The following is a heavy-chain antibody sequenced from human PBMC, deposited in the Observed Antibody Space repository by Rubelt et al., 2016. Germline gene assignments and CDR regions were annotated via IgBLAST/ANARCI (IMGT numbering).Heavy chain of an antibody. CDR3: ARGNGAWDD. CDR1: GYTFTSYA. V-gene: IGHV7-4-1*02. Sequence: QVQLVQSGSELKKPGASVKVSCKASGYTFTSYAMNWVRQAPGQGLEWMGWINTNTGNPTYAQGFTGRFVFSLDTAGRTANLQVSRLKAGGTAVYYCARGNGAWDDWGQGTLVTVSS. CDR2: INTNTGNP. D-gene: IGHD4-17*01. J-gene: IGHJ4*02.